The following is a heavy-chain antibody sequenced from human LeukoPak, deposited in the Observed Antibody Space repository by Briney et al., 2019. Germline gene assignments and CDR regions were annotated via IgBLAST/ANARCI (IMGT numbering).Heavy chain of an antibody. CDR2: ISYDGSDK. CDR1: GFTFSSYA. J-gene: IGHJ4*02. V-gene: IGHV3-30*03. D-gene: IGHD6-13*01. Sequence: GGSLRLSCAASGFTFSSYAMSWVRQAPGKGLEWVAVISYDGSDKNYGDSVKGRFTISRDNSKNTLYLQMDSLRTEDTAVYYCARGSGRIAAGGSEHYWGQGTLVTVSS. CDR3: ARGSGRIAAGGSEHY.